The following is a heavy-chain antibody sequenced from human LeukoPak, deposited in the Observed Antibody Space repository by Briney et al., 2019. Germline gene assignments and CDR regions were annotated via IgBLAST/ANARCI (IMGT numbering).Heavy chain of an antibody. CDR2: IFPGDSDT. J-gene: IGHJ3*01. CDR3: ATSLMTLFGVAETLDAFDL. CDR1: GYTFTDYW. V-gene: IGHV5-51*01. D-gene: IGHD3-3*01. Sequence: GESLKISCQASGYTFTDYWIGWVRQVPGKGLEWMGIIFPGDSDTRYSPSFQGQVTISVDKSISTAYLQWSSLKASDTAMFYCATSLMTLFGVAETLDAFDLWGQGTMVSVSS.